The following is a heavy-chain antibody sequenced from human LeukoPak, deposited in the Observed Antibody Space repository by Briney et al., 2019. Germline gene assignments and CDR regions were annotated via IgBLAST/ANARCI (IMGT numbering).Heavy chain of an antibody. CDR3: ARCNYVNWLRS. CDR2: ISPDGGST. D-gene: IGHD4-11*01. Sequence: GSLGPPGVASGFTLSSNWLHWLRLAPGKGLVWVSRISPDGGSTAYADSVKGRCTISRDNARNTLYLQMGSLRAEDTAVYFCARCNYVNWLRSWGTGALVTVSS. CDR1: GFTLSSNW. V-gene: IGHV3-74*01. J-gene: IGHJ5*02.